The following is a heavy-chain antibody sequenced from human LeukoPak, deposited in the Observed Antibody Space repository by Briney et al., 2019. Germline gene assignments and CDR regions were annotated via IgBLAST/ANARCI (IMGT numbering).Heavy chain of an antibody. CDR2: ISSSSSNI. Sequence: GSLRLSCAASGFTFSSFSMNWVRQAPGEGLELVSSISSSSSNIYYADSVKGRFTISRDNAKNSLYLQMNSLRAEDTAVYYCARDRHGVATIGDFDYWGQGTLVTVSS. J-gene: IGHJ4*02. V-gene: IGHV3-21*01. D-gene: IGHD5-12*01. CDR3: ARDRHGVATIGDFDY. CDR1: GFTFSSFS.